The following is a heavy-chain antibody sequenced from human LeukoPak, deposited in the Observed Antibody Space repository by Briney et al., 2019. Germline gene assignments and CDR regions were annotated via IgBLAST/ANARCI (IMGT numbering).Heavy chain of an antibody. V-gene: IGHV1-69*13. D-gene: IGHD3-10*01. Sequence: ASVKVSCKASGGTFSSYAMSWVRQAPGQGLEWMGGIIPIFGTANYAQKFQGRVTITADESTSTAYMELSSLRSEDTAVYYCARGPVLLWFGEWQDSRFDYWGQGTLVTVSS. CDR3: ARGPVLLWFGEWQDSRFDY. CDR2: IIPIFGTA. CDR1: GGTFSSYA. J-gene: IGHJ4*02.